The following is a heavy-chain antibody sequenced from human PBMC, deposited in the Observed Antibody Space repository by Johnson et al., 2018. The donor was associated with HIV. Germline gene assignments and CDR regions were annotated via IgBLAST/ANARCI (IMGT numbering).Heavy chain of an antibody. J-gene: IGHJ3*02. CDR2: INWNGGST. Sequence: VQLVESGGGVVRPGGSLRLSCTASGFMFDDYGMNWVRQAPGKGLEWVSGINWNGGSTGYADSMKGRFTISRDNAKNSLYLQMNSLRAGDTAVYYCARGLTYQGAFDIWGLGTMVTVSS. D-gene: IGHD2-2*01. CDR3: ARGLTYQGAFDI. CDR1: GFMFDDYG. V-gene: IGHV3-20*04.